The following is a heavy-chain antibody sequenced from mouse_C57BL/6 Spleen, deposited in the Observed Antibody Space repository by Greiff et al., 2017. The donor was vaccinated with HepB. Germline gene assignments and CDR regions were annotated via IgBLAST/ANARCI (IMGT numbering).Heavy chain of an antibody. V-gene: IGHV1-15*01. CDR2: IDPETGGT. D-gene: IGHD1-1*01. Sequence: VQLVESGAELVRPGASVTLSCKASGYTFTDYEMHWVKQTPVHGLEWIGAIDPETGGTAYNQKFKGKAILTADKSSSTAYMELRSLTSEDSAVYYCTRSSYAMDYWGQGTSVTVSS. CDR1: GYTFTDYE. CDR3: TRSSYAMDY. J-gene: IGHJ4*01.